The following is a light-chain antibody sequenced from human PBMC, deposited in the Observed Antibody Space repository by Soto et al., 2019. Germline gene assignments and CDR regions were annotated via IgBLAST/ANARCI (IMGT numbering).Light chain of an antibody. Sequence: DIHLTQSPSTLSASVGDRVTITCRASQSISSWLAWYQQKPGKAPKLLIYKASTLESGVPSRFSGSGSGTEFTLTIGSLQPDDFATYYCQHWYGYMWTFGQGTKVEIK. CDR3: QHWYGYMWT. CDR2: KAS. V-gene: IGKV1-5*03. CDR1: QSISSW. J-gene: IGKJ1*01.